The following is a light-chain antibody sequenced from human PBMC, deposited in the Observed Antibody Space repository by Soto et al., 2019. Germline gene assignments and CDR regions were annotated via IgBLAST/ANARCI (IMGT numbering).Light chain of an antibody. Sequence: QSALTQPASVSGSPGQSITISCTGTSSDVGGYNHVSWYQIHPGKAPKLIIYEVTSRPSGVSYRFSGSKSGNSASLTISGLQAEDEADYYCSSYASSGSYVFGGGTKVTVL. J-gene: IGLJ1*01. CDR2: EVT. CDR1: SSDVGGYNH. V-gene: IGLV2-14*01. CDR3: SSYASSGSYV.